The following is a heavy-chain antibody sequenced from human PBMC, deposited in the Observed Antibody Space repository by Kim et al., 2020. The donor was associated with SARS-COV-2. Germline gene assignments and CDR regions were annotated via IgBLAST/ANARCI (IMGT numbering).Heavy chain of an antibody. J-gene: IGHJ6*02. CDR3: ARQFGPGRSAQQLTGNFYYYGMDV. V-gene: IGHV7-4-1*02. D-gene: IGHD6-13*01. CDR1: GYTFTFYA. CDR2: INTNTGNP. Sequence: ASVKVSCKASGYTFTFYAMNWVRQAPGQGLEWMGWINTNTGNPTYAQGSTGRFVFSVDTSVSTAYLQISSLKADDTATYYCARQFGPGRSAQQLTGNFYYYGMDVWGHGTTVTVSS.